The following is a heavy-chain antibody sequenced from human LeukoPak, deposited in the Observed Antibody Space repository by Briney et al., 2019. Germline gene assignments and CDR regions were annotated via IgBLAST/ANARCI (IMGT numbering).Heavy chain of an antibody. CDR2: ISGSGGST. D-gene: IGHD3-9*01. CDR3: AKDGGEYYDILTGYYPRLYYMDV. Sequence: GGSLRLSCVASGFTFSTYGMSWVRQAPGKGLEWVSAISGSGGSTFYADSVKGRFTISRDNSKNTLYLQMNSLRAEDTAVYYCAKDGGEYYDILTGYYPRLYYMDVWGKGTTVTISS. V-gene: IGHV3-23*01. CDR1: GFTFSTYG. J-gene: IGHJ6*03.